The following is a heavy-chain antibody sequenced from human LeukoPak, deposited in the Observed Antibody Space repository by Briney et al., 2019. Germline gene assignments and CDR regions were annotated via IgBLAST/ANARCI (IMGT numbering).Heavy chain of an antibody. J-gene: IGHJ6*02. CDR2: ISAYNGNT. Sequence: ASVKVSCKASGYTFTSYGISWVRQAPGQGLEWMGWISAYNGNTNYAQKLQGRVTMTTDTSTSTAYMELRSLRSDDTAVYYCARDVGIGGLRVIYYYYGMDVWGQGTTVTVSS. V-gene: IGHV1-18*01. D-gene: IGHD1-26*01. CDR1: GYTFTSYG. CDR3: ARDVGIGGLRVIYYYYGMDV.